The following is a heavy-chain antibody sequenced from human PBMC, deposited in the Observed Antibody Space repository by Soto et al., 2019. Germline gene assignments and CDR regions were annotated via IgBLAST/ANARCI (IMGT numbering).Heavy chain of an antibody. CDR2: ISSSGSTI. CDR3: TRETSHYHDSSGYYRDDAFDI. V-gene: IGHV3-48*03. Sequence: GGSLRLSCAASGFTFSSYEMNWVRQAPGKGLEWVPYISSSGSTIYYADSVKGRFTISRDNAKNSLYLQMNSLSAEDTAVYYCTRETSHYHDSSGYYRDDAFDIWGQGTMVTVSS. CDR1: GFTFSSYE. J-gene: IGHJ3*02. D-gene: IGHD3-22*01.